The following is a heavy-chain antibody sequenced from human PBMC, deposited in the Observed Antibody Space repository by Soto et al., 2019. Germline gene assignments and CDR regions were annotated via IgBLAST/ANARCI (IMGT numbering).Heavy chain of an antibody. V-gene: IGHV4-39*01. CDR2: IYYSGST. Sequence: QLQLQESGPGLVKPSETLSLTCTVSGGSISSSSYYWGWIRQPPGKGLEWIGSIYYSGSTFYNPSLKSRITISVDTSNNQFSLKLRSVTAADTAVYYCARLAGSWYSLVDYWGQGTLVTVSS. CDR3: ARLAGSWYSLVDY. J-gene: IGHJ4*02. CDR1: GGSISSSSYY. D-gene: IGHD6-13*01.